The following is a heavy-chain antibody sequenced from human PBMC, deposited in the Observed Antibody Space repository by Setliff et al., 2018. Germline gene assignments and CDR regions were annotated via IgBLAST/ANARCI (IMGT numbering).Heavy chain of an antibody. J-gene: IGHJ5*02. CDR2: IYPGDSDT. CDR1: GYSFTSYW. CDR3: ARPVSAARHTSP. D-gene: IGHD6-6*01. Sequence: GESLKISCKGSGYSFTSYWLGRVRQMPGKGLEWMWIIYPGDSDTRYSPSFQGQVTISADKSISTAYLQWSSLKPSDTAMYYCARPVSAARHTSPWGQGTLVTVSS. V-gene: IGHV5-51*01.